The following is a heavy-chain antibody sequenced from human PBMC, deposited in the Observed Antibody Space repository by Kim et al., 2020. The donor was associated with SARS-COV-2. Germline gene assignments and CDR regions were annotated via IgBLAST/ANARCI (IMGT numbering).Heavy chain of an antibody. J-gene: IGHJ6*02. V-gene: IGHV3-48*02. D-gene: IGHD3-22*01. CDR1: GFTFSSYS. Sequence: GGSLRLSCAASGFTFSSYSMNWVRQAPGKGLEWVSYISRSSSTIYYADSVKGRFTISRDNAKNSLYLQMNSLRDEDTAVYYCARDEYYDSSGYYDYYGMDVWGQGTTVTVSS. CDR3: ARDEYYDSSGYYDYYGMDV. CDR2: ISRSSSTI.